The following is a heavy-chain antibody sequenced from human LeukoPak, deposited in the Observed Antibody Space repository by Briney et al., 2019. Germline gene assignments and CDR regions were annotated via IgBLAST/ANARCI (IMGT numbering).Heavy chain of an antibody. CDR3: ASVGPKCSGGSCTDY. CDR1: GGSISSYY. D-gene: IGHD2-15*01. Sequence: SETLSLTCTVSGGSISSYYWSWIRQPPGKGLEWIGYIYYSGSTNYNPSLKSRVTISVDTSKNQFSLKLSSVTAADTAVYYCASVGPKCSGGSCTDYWGQGTLVTVSS. V-gene: IGHV4-59*01. CDR2: IYYSGST. J-gene: IGHJ4*02.